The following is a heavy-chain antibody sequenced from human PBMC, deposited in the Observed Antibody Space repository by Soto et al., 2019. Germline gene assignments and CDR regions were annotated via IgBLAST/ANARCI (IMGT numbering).Heavy chain of an antibody. D-gene: IGHD6-19*01. V-gene: IGHV3-21*01. CDR3: ARVVAVAGYNWFDP. CDR2: ISSSSSSYI. CDR1: GFTFSSYS. J-gene: IGHJ5*02. Sequence: GGSLRLSCAASGFTFSSYSMNWVRQAPGKGLEWVSSISSSSSSYIYYADSVKGRFTISRDNAKNSLYLQMNSLRAEDTAVYYCARVVAVAGYNWFDPWGQGTLVTVSS.